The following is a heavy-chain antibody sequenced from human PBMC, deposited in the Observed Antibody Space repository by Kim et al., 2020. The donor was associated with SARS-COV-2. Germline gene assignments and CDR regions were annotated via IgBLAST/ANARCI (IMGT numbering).Heavy chain of an antibody. J-gene: IGHJ5*02. V-gene: IGHV4-34*01. CDR1: GGSFSGYY. CDR2: INHSGST. Sequence: SETLSLTCAVYGGSFSGYYWSWIRQPPGKGLEWIGEINHSGSTNYNPSLKSRVTISVDTSKNQFSLKLSSVTAADTAVYYCARGGVREAHWFDPWGQGTLVTVSS. D-gene: IGHD1-26*01. CDR3: ARGGVREAHWFDP.